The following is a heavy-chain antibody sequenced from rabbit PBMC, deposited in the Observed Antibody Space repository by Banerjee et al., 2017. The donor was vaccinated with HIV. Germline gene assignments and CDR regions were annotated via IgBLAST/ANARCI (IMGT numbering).Heavy chain of an antibody. V-gene: IGHV1S45*01. CDR2: IGVGGGST. CDR3: AGDVTTGTYYFNL. Sequence: QEQLVESGGGLVQPEGSLTLTCTASGFSFSSGYYMCWVRQAPGKGLEWIGCIGVGGGSTFYASWAKGRFTISKTSSTTVTLQMTSLTAADTATYFCAGDVTTGTYYFNLWGQGTLVTVS. J-gene: IGHJ4*01. D-gene: IGHD7-1*01. CDR1: GFSFSSGYY.